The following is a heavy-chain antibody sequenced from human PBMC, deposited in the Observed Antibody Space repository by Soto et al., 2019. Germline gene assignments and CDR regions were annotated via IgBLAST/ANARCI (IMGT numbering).Heavy chain of an antibody. J-gene: IGHJ4*02. D-gene: IGHD2-8*01. V-gene: IGHV4-59*01. CDR1: GGSISSYY. Sequence: PSETLSLTCTVSGGSISSYYWSWIRQPPGKGLEWIGYIYYSGSTNYNPSLKSRVTISVDTSKNQFSLKLSSVTAADTAVYYCARDGCTNGVCHFDYWGQGTLVTVSS. CDR3: ARDGCTNGVCHFDY. CDR2: IYYSGST.